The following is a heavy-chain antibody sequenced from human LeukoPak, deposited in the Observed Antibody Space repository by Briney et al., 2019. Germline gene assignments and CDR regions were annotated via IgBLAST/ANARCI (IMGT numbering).Heavy chain of an antibody. Sequence: ASVKVSCKASGYTFTGYYMHWVRQAPGQGLEWMGWINPNSGGTNYAQKFQGRVTMTRNTSISTAYMELSSLRSEDTAVYYCARGDYDILTGYSRGDWFDPWGQGTLVTVSS. V-gene: IGHV1-2*02. CDR2: INPNSGGT. J-gene: IGHJ5*02. CDR1: GYTFTGYY. CDR3: ARGDYDILTGYSRGDWFDP. D-gene: IGHD3-9*01.